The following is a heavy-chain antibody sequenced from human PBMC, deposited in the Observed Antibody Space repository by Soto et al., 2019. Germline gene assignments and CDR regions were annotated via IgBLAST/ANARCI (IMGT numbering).Heavy chain of an antibody. CDR3: ASPLGYCSSTSCGYYFDY. V-gene: IGHV4-39*01. Sequence: SETLSLTCTVSGGSISSSSYYWGWIRQPPGKGLEWIGSIYYSGSTYYNPSLKSRVTISVDTSKNQFSLKLSSVTAADTAVYYCASPLGYCSSTSCGYYFDYWGKGTLVTVSS. D-gene: IGHD2-2*03. CDR1: GGSISSSSYY. J-gene: IGHJ4*02. CDR2: IYYSGST.